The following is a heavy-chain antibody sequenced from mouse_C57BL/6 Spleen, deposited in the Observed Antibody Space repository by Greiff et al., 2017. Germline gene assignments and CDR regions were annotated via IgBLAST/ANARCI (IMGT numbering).Heavy chain of an antibody. Sequence: QVQLQQPGAELVKPGASVKLSCKASGYTFTSYWMQWVKQRPGQVLEWIGEIDPSDSYTNYNQKFKGKATLTVDPSSSTAYMQLSSLTSEDSAVYYCASPPSGTGWYFDVWGTGTTVTVSS. V-gene: IGHV1-50*01. CDR2: IDPSDSYT. CDR1: GYTFTSYW. D-gene: IGHD3-3*01. J-gene: IGHJ1*03. CDR3: ASPPSGTGWYFDV.